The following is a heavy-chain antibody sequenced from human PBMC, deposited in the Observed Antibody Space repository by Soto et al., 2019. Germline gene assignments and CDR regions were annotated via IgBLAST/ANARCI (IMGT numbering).Heavy chain of an antibody. CDR1: GGTFSSYA. V-gene: IGHV1-69*13. CDR3: ARDQGAQYCSSTSCSKIYGMDV. CDR2: IIPIFGTA. D-gene: IGHD2-2*01. J-gene: IGHJ6*02. Sequence: GASVKVSCKASGGTFSSYAISRVRQAPGQGLEWMGGIIPIFGTANYAQKFQGRVTITADESTSTAYMELSSLRSEDTAVYYCARDQGAQYCSSTSCSKIYGMDVWGQGTTVTVSS.